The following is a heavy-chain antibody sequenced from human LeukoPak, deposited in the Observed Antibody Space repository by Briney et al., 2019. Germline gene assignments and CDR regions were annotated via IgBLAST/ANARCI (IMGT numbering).Heavy chain of an antibody. Sequence: SQTPSLTCAISGDSVSSNSAAWNWIRQSPSRGLEWLGRTYYRSKWYNDYAVSVKSRITINPDTSKNQFSLQLNSVTPEDTAVYYCARGLYSSGYYYDAFDIWGQGTMVTVSS. CDR1: GDSVSSNSAA. J-gene: IGHJ3*02. CDR2: TYYRSKWYN. CDR3: ARGLYSSGYYYDAFDI. V-gene: IGHV6-1*01. D-gene: IGHD3-22*01.